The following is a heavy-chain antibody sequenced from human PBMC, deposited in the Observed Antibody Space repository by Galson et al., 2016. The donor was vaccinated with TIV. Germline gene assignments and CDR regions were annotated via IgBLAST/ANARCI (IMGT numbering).Heavy chain of an antibody. Sequence: SLRLSCAASGFTVSTNYMTWFRLAPGKGLEWVSVIYSGGSTSYADSVKGRFTISIDTSKNTLSLQMNSLRADDTAAYYCATSISTSGAFDYWGQGTLVTVSA. CDR3: ATSISTSGAFDY. CDR2: IYSGGST. D-gene: IGHD5-12*01. CDR1: GFTVSTNY. V-gene: IGHV3-53*01. J-gene: IGHJ4*02.